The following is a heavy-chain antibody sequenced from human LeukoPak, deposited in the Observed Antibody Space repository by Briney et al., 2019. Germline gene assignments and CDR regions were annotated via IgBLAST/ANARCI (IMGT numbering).Heavy chain of an antibody. Sequence: SETLSLTCTVSGGSISSSSYYWGWIRQPPGKGLEWIGSIYYSGSTYYNPSLKSRVTISVDTSKNQFSLKLSSVTAADTAVYYCARAPIVVVSTPSFDTWGQGILVTVSS. CDR1: GGSISSSSYY. J-gene: IGHJ4*02. V-gene: IGHV4-39*07. D-gene: IGHD3-22*01. CDR2: IYYSGST. CDR3: ARAPIVVVSTPSFDT.